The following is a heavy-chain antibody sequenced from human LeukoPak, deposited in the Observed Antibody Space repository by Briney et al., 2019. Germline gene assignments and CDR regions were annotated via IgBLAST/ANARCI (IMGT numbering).Heavy chain of an antibody. CDR2: FYHSGIT. D-gene: IGHD4-17*01. CDR3: ARDTPDYGDYEGWFDP. V-gene: IGHV4-38-2*02. J-gene: IGHJ5*02. CDR1: GYSISSGYF. Sequence: SETLSLTCTVSGYSISSGYFWGWIRQPPGKGLEWIGSFYHSGITYYNPSLKSRVTISVEMSKNQFSLKLSSVTAADTAVYYCARDTPDYGDYEGWFDPWGRGTLVTVSS.